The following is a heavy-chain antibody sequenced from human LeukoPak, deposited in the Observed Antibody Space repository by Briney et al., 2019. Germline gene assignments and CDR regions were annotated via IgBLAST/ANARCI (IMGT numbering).Heavy chain of an antibody. CDR3: ARDTPARGYYYYMDV. Sequence: SETLSLTCTVSGGSISTSSYYWGWIRQPPGKGLEWIGSIYYSGSTYYNPSLKSRVTISVDTSKNQFSLKLSSVTAADTAVYYCARDTPARGYYYYMDVWGKGTTVTVSS. V-gene: IGHV4-39*07. J-gene: IGHJ6*03. CDR2: IYYSGST. D-gene: IGHD2-15*01. CDR1: GGSISTSSYY.